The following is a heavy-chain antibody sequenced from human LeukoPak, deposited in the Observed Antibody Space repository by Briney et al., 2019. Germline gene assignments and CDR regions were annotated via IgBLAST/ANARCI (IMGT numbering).Heavy chain of an antibody. Sequence: GGYLRLSCAASGFTFSSYWMSWVRQAPGKGLEWVANIKQDGSEKYYVDSVKGRFTISRDNAKNSLYQQMNSLRAEDTAVYYCARGLYCSSTSCYTGPDYYMDVWGKGTTVTVSS. V-gene: IGHV3-7*01. CDR1: GFTFSSYW. J-gene: IGHJ6*03. D-gene: IGHD2-2*02. CDR2: IKQDGSEK. CDR3: ARGLYCSSTSCYTGPDYYMDV.